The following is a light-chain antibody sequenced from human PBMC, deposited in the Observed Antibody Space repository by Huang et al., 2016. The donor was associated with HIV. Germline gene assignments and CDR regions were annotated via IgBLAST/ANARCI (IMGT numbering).Light chain of an antibody. CDR2: GAS. CDR3: QQYDTFS. Sequence: EVVLTQSPGILSLSAGERASLSCRASRNLTNSQLAWYQQKVGQPPRLLVFGASTRVSGVPERFTASVSGTDFTLSISGLERDDFATYYCQQYDTFSFGQGTRLE. CDR1: RNLTNSQ. V-gene: IGKV3-20*01. J-gene: IGKJ2*01.